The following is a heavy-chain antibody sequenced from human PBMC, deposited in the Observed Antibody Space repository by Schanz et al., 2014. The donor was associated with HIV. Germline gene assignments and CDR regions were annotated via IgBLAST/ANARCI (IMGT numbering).Heavy chain of an antibody. CDR2: MNPNSGYT. CDR3: ASDLSVYSSSSSV. Sequence: VQLVQSGAEVKEPGASVKVSCKASGYTFIDYYVHWVRQAPGQGLEWMGWMNPNSGYTGYAQKFQGRVTMTRDTSISTAYMELSRLRSDDTAVYYCASDLSVYSSSSSVWGQGTTVTVSS. D-gene: IGHD6-13*01. J-gene: IGHJ6*02. CDR1: GYTFIDYY. V-gene: IGHV1-2*02.